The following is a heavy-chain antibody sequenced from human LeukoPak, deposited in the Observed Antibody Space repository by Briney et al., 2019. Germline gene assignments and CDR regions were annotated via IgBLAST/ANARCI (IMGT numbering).Heavy chain of an antibody. CDR3: ARETRYYYDSSGYPFEYYFDY. Sequence: ASVKVSCKASGYTFTGYYMHWVRQAPGQGLEWMGIINPSGGSTSYAQKFQGRVTMTRDMSTSTVYMELSSLRSEDTAVYYCARETRYYYDSSGYPFEYYFDYWGQGTLVTVSS. V-gene: IGHV1-46*01. D-gene: IGHD3-22*01. J-gene: IGHJ4*02. CDR1: GYTFTGYY. CDR2: INPSGGST.